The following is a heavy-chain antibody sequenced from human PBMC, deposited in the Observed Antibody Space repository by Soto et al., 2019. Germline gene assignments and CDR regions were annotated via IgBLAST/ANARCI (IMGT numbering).Heavy chain of an antibody. Sequence: QVQLQESGPGLVKPSETLSLTCTVSGGSISSYYWSWIRQPPGKGLEWIGYIYYSGSTNYNPSLKSRGTISVDTSKNQFSLKLSSVTAADTAVYYCARAGGQQLVRGWFDPWGQGTLVTVSS. D-gene: IGHD6-13*01. V-gene: IGHV4-59*08. CDR3: ARAGGQQLVRGWFDP. J-gene: IGHJ5*02. CDR1: GGSISSYY. CDR2: IYYSGST.